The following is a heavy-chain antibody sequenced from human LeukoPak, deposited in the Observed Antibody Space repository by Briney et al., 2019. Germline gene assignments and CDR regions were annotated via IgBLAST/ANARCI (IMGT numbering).Heavy chain of an antibody. CDR1: GFTFSSYG. CDR3: ARDAVYSSSWQYY. Sequence: QPGRSPRLSCAASGFTFSSYGMHWVRQAPGKGLEWVAVIWYDGSNKYYADSVKGRFTISRDNSKNTLYLQMNSLRAEDTAVYYCARDAVYSSSWQYYWGQGTLVTVSS. CDR2: IWYDGSNK. D-gene: IGHD6-13*01. J-gene: IGHJ4*02. V-gene: IGHV3-33*01.